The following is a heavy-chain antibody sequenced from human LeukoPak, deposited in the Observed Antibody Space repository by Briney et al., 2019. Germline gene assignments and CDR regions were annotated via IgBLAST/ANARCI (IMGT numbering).Heavy chain of an antibody. V-gene: IGHV4-39*07. J-gene: IGHJ6*03. CDR3: ARLSYNWNYYYYYMDV. Sequence: SETLSLTCTVSGGSISSSSYYWGWIRQPPGKGLEWIGSIYYSGSTYYNPSLKSRVTISVDTSKNQFSLKLSSVTAADTAVYYCARLSYNWNYYYYYMDVWGKGTTVTVSS. CDR2: IYYSGST. CDR1: GGSISSSSYY. D-gene: IGHD1-20*01.